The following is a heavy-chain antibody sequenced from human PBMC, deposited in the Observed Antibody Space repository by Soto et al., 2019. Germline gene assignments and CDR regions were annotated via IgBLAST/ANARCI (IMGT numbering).Heavy chain of an antibody. Sequence: SETLSLTCAASGVSITTNGYSWSWIRHPPGKGLEWIGYIYPSGTIFYNPSLNSRVTISADTSNNQFSLKLTSVTAADTAVYFCATYTAFAKYYFDYWGRGTLVTVSS. J-gene: IGHJ4*02. CDR1: GVSITTNGYS. D-gene: IGHD3-16*01. CDR2: IYPSGTI. V-gene: IGHV4-30-2*01. CDR3: ATYTAFAKYYFDY.